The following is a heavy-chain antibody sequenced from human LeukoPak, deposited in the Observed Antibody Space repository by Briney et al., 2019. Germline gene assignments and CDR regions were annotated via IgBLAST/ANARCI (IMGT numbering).Heavy chain of an antibody. CDR3: VILGD. CDR1: GFTFSTYS. V-gene: IGHV3-21*04. D-gene: IGHD3-16*01. J-gene: IGHJ4*02. CDR2: ISPDSNYK. Sequence: GGSLRLSCAASGFTFSTYSMNWLRLAPGKGLEWVSSISPDSNYKYYVDSVKGRFTISRDNAKSSLYLQMNSLRAEDTAVYYCVILGDWGQGTLVTVSS.